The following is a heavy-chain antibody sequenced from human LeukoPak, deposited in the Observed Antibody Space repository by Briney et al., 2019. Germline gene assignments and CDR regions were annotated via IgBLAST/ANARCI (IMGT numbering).Heavy chain of an antibody. CDR3: ARVYGDYVFSFDY. J-gene: IGHJ4*02. Sequence: PSQTLSLPCTLSGGSIHSGRKYRTWIRAPAGKGLEWIGRIYIFSGSTNYTPSLKSRVTISVDTSKNPFSLKLSSVSAADTAVYYCARVYGDYVFSFDYWGQGTLVTVSS. V-gene: IGHV4-61*02. CDR2: IYIFSGST. CDR1: GGSIHSGRKY. D-gene: IGHD4-17*01.